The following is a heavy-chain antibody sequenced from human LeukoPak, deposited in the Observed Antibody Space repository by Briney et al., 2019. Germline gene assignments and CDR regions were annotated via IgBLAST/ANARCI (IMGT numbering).Heavy chain of an antibody. CDR1: GYTFTSYD. J-gene: IGHJ4*02. V-gene: IGHV1-8*03. Sequence: GASVKVSCKASGYTFTSYDIRWVRQATGQGLEWMGWMNPNSGNTGYAQKFQGRVTITRNTSISTAYMELSSLRSEDPAVYYCARGPTFAVASSCWRVGNYWGQGTLVTVSS. CDR3: ARGPTFAVASSCWRVGNY. D-gene: IGHD6-13*01. CDR2: MNPNSGNT.